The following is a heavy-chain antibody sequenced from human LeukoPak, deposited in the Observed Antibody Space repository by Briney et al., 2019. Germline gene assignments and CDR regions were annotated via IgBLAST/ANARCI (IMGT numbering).Heavy chain of an antibody. CDR2: ITSSSSYI. J-gene: IGHJ4*02. CDR1: AFTFSSYT. D-gene: IGHD3-22*01. CDR3: ASNYDSSGYYGLDY. V-gene: IGHV3-21*01. Sequence: GGSLRLSCAASAFTFSSYTMNWVRQAPGKGLEWFSPITSSSSYIYYADSVKGRFTISRDNAKNSLYLQMNSLRAEDTAVYYCASNYDSSGYYGLDYWGQGTLVTVTS.